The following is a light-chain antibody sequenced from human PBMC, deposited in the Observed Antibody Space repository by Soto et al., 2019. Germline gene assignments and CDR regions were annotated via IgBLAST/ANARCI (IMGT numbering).Light chain of an antibody. CDR3: MQGTHWPPWT. Sequence: DVVLTQSPLSLPVTLGQPASISCRSSQSLVSSHGHTHLNWFHQRPGQSPRRLIYKVSDRDSGVPDRFSGSGSDTDFTLKISRVEAEDVGVYYCMQGTHWPPWTFGQGTKVEVK. V-gene: IGKV2-30*01. CDR1: QSLVSSHGHTH. CDR2: KVS. J-gene: IGKJ1*01.